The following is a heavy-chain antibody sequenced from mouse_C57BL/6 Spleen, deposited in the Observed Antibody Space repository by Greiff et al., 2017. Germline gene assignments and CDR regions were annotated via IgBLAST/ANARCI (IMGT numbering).Heavy chain of an antibody. V-gene: IGHV1-81*01. Sequence: QVQLQQSGAELARPGASVKLSCKASGYTFTSYGISWVKQRTGKGLEWIGEINPRSGNTYYNETFKGKATMTADKSSNTAYMELRSLTSEYSAVYFCARSGDGGMYYCVWGTATTVTVAT. CDR1: GYTFTSYG. CDR3: ARSGDGGMYYCV. D-gene: IGHD1-1*02. J-gene: IGHJ1*03. CDR2: INPRSGNT.